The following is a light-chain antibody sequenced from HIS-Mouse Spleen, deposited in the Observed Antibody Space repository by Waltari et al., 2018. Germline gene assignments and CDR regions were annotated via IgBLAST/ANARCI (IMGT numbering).Light chain of an antibody. J-gene: IGLJ3*02. CDR1: SSAVGGYNY. CDR2: EVS. V-gene: IGLV2-14*01. CDR3: SSYTSSSTLV. Sequence: QSALTQPASVSGSPGQSITISCTGTSSAVGGYNYVSWYHQHPGKAPKLMVDEVSHRPSGVSNRCERSRPGNTASLTISGRQAEDEADYYCSSYTSSSTLVFGGGTKLTVL.